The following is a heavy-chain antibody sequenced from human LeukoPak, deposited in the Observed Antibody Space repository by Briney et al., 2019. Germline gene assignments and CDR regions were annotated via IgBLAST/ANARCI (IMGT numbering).Heavy chain of an antibody. V-gene: IGHV4-34*01. CDR2: INQSGST. Sequence: SETLSLTCAVYGGSSSGYYWSWIRQPPGKGLEWIGEINQSGSTNQNPSLKSRVTISIDTSKNQFSLKLSSVTAADTAVYYCARSMVRGVLSGMDVWGQGTTVTVSS. CDR1: GGSSSGYY. J-gene: IGHJ6*02. D-gene: IGHD3-10*01. CDR3: ARSMVRGVLSGMDV.